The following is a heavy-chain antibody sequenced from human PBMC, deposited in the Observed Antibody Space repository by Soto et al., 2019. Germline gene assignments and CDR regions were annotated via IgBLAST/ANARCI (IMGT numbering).Heavy chain of an antibody. CDR3: ARLWFGETFNWFDP. V-gene: IGHV4-31*03. CDR2: IYYSGST. CDR1: GGSISSGGYY. D-gene: IGHD3-10*01. Sequence: SETLSLTCTVSGGSISSGGYYWSWIRQHPGKGLEWIGYIYYSGSTYYNPSLKSRVTISVDTSKNQFSLKLSSVTAADTAVYYCARLWFGETFNWFDPWGQGTLVNV. J-gene: IGHJ5*02.